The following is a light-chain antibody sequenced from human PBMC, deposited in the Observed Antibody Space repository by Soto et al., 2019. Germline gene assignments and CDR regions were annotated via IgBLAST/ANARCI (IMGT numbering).Light chain of an antibody. V-gene: IGLV2-8*01. J-gene: IGLJ1*01. CDR1: ASDIGGYNF. Sequence: QSALTQPPSASGSPGQSVAISCTGTASDIGGYNFVSWYQQHPGKAPKLMIYEVNKRPSGVPDRFSGFKSGNTASLTVSGLQAEDDADYYCSSQGGPSPYVFGTGTKVTVL. CDR2: EVN. CDR3: SSQGGPSPYV.